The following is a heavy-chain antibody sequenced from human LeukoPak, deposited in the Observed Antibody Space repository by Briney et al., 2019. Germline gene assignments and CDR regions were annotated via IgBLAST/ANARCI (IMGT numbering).Heavy chain of an antibody. J-gene: IGHJ4*02. Sequence: GGSLRLSCAASEFTFGDYYMSWVRQAPGKGLEWVATVKQVASEKYHVDSVKGRFTISRDNAKNSLFLHMNSLRAEDTALYYCGYCTSSSCYSTIGYWGQGTLVTVSS. CDR2: VKQVASEK. CDR3: GYCTSSSCYSTIGY. D-gene: IGHD2-2*01. CDR1: EFTFGDYY. V-gene: IGHV3-7*03.